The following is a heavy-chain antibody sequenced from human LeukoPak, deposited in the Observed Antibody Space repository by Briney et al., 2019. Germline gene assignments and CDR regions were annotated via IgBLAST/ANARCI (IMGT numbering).Heavy chain of an antibody. CDR1: GFTFSSYG. Sequence: GGSLRLSCAASGFTFSSYGMHWVRQAPGKGLEWVAVISYDGSNKYYADSVKGRFTISRDNFKNTLYLQMNSLRAEDTAVYYCAKGQYYGSGSFDYWGQGTLVTVSS. V-gene: IGHV3-30*18. CDR2: ISYDGSNK. CDR3: AKGQYYGSGSFDY. J-gene: IGHJ4*02. D-gene: IGHD3-10*01.